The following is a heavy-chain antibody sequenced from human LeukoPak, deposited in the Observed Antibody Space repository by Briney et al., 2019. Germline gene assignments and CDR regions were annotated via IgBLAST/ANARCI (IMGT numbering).Heavy chain of an antibody. V-gene: IGHV3-66*01. Sequence: GGSLRLSCAASGFTVITSYMAWVRQAPGKGLEWVSIIHHDGTIYYIDSVKGRFTISRDNSKNTLYLQLNSLRAEDTAVYYCARDLPPPSGSGGGFLDSWGQGTPVTVSS. CDR1: GFTVITSY. D-gene: IGHD3-10*01. CDR2: IHHDGTI. CDR3: ARDLPPPSGSGGGFLDS. J-gene: IGHJ5*01.